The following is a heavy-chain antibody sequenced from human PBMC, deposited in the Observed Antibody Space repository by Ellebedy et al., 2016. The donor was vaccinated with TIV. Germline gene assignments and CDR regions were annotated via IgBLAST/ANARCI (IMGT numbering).Heavy chain of an antibody. CDR2: IIPIFGTA. CDR1: GGTFSSYA. J-gene: IGHJ6*03. V-gene: IGHV1-69*13. D-gene: IGHD4-23*01. Sequence: SVKVSXXASGGTFSSYAISWVRQAPGQGLEWMGGIIPIFGTANYAQKFQGRVTITADESTSTAYMELSSLRSEDTAVYYCATNEGGRLRWPVLTYYYYYMDVWGKGTTVTVSS. CDR3: ATNEGGRLRWPVLTYYYYYMDV.